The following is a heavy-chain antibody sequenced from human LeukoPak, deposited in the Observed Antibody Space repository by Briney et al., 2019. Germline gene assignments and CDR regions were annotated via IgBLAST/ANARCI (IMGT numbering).Heavy chain of an antibody. J-gene: IGHJ4*02. D-gene: IGHD3-10*01. V-gene: IGHV1-69*13. Sequence: SVKVSCKASGGTFSSYAISWVRQAPGQGLEWMGGIIPIFGTANYAQKFQGRVTITADESTSTAYMELSSLRSEDTAVYYCARDGYYYGSGSWDYWGQGTLVTVSS. CDR1: GGTFSSYA. CDR3: ARDGYYYGSGSWDY. CDR2: IIPIFGTA.